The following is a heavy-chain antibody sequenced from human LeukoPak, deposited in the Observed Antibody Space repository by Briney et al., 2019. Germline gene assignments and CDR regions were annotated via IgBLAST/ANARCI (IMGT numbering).Heavy chain of an antibody. Sequence: KPSETLSLTCAVYGGSFSGYYWSWIRRPPGKGLEWIGEINHSGSTYYNPSLKSRVTISVDTSKNQFSLKLSSVTAADTAVYYCARYKQQLVGRTHFDYWGQGTLVTVSS. V-gene: IGHV4-34*01. D-gene: IGHD6-13*01. J-gene: IGHJ4*02. CDR3: ARYKQQLVGRTHFDY. CDR2: INHSGST. CDR1: GGSFSGYY.